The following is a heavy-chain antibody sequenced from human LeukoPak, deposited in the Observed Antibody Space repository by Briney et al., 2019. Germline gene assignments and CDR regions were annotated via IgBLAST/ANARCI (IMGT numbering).Heavy chain of an antibody. CDR2: IYSGGST. D-gene: IGHD4-17*01. Sequence: GGSLRLSCAASGFTVSSNYMNWVRQAPGKGLEWVSVIYSGGSTYYADSVKGRFTISRDNSKNTLYLQMNSLRAEDTAVYYCASKTVTAPYYYGMDVWGQGTTVTVSS. J-gene: IGHJ6*02. V-gene: IGHV3-66*01. CDR1: GFTVSSNY. CDR3: ASKTVTAPYYYGMDV.